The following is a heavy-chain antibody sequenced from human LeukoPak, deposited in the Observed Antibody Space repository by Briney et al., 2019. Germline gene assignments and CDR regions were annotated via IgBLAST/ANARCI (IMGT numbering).Heavy chain of an antibody. J-gene: IGHJ4*02. Sequence: PSETLSLTCTVSGGSISSSSYYWGWIRQPLGKGLEWIGSIYYSGSTYYNPSLKSRVTISVDTSKNQFSLKLSSVTAADTAVYYCARLRQQLVLYWGQGTLVTVSS. V-gene: IGHV4-39*01. D-gene: IGHD6-13*01. CDR2: IYYSGST. CDR1: GGSISSSSYY. CDR3: ARLRQQLVLY.